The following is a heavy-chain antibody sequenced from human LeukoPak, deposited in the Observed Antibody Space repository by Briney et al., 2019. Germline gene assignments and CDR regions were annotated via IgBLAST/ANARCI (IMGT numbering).Heavy chain of an antibody. CDR1: GYTFTSYG. CDR2: ISAYNGNT. D-gene: IGHD3-22*01. CDR3: ARALRNIRYYYDSSGYYYGGYFDY. J-gene: IGHJ4*02. Sequence: ASVKVSCMASGYTFTSYGISWVRQAPGQGLEWMGWISAYNGNTNYAQKLQGRVTMTTDTSTSTAYMELRSLRSDDTAVYYCARALRNIRYYYDSSGYYYGGYFDYWGQGTLVTVSS. V-gene: IGHV1-18*01.